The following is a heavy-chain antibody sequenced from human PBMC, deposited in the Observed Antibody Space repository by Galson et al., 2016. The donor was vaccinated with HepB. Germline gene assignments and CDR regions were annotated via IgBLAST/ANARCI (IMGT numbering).Heavy chain of an antibody. V-gene: IGHV3-23*01. D-gene: IGHD3-22*01. CDR2: INNNGGSR. J-gene: IGHJ6*03. CDR1: GFTFSRYG. Sequence: SLRLSCAASGFTFSRYGMYWVRQAPGKGLEWVSGINNNGGSRVYAGSVKGRFTISRDNSKNTLSLQMNSLRVEDTAVYYCAKSSGPSYHHYYMDVWGKGTTVTVSS. CDR3: AKSSGPSYHHYYMDV.